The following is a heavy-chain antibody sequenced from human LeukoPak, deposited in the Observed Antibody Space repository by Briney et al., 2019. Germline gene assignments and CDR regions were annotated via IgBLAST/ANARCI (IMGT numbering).Heavy chain of an antibody. V-gene: IGHV4-59*08. D-gene: IGHD3-16*02. CDR2: IHSSGST. Sequence: SETLSLTCTVSGGSISSNYWSWIRQPPGKGLEWIGYIHSSGSTSYKPSLKSRVSISLDTSKNQFSLKLSSVTAADTAVYYCARSGGDYDYVWGSYRPAKPDYRGQGTLVTVSS. CDR3: ARSGGDYDYVWGSYRPAKPDY. CDR1: GGSISSNY. J-gene: IGHJ4*02.